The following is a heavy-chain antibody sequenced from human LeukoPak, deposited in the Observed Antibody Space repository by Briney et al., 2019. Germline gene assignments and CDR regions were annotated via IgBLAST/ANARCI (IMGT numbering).Heavy chain of an antibody. J-gene: IGHJ3*02. D-gene: IGHD5-18*01. CDR1: GYIFTGYY. CDR3: ARKYSYGTYDAFDI. Sequence: ASVKVSCKASGYIFTGYYMHWVRQAPGQGLEWMGWINPNSGGTNYAQKFQGRVTMTRDTSISTAYMELSRLRSDDTAVYYCARKYSYGTYDAFDIWGQGTMVTVSS. V-gene: IGHV1-2*02. CDR2: INPNSGGT.